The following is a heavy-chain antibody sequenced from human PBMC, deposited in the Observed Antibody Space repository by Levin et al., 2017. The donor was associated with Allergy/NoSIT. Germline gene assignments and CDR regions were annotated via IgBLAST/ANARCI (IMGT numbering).Heavy chain of an antibody. CDR3: ASDSNTRNDNSGLFDL. CDR1: ASIFTIHG. CDR2: IRYGGTYK. V-gene: IGHV3-33*01. D-gene: IGHD3-22*01. J-gene: IGHJ5*02. Sequence: GGSLRLSCAVSASIFTIHGWNWVRQAPGKGLEWVAVIRYGGTYKDYTESVKGRFTISRDNSKNTVYLQMNNLRAEDTAVYYCASDSNTRNDNSGLFDLWGQGTLVTVSS.